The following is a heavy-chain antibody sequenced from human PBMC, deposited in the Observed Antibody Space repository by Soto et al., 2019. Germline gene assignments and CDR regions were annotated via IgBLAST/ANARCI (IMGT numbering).Heavy chain of an antibody. Sequence: QVQLVQSGAEVKKPGASVKVSCKTSGYTFTSYAISWVRQAPGQGLGWMGWISAYNGNTKYAQKLQGRVTMTTDTSTRTAFMDLRSLRADDTAVYYCARDHGGGITFEWGQGTQVTVSS. D-gene: IGHD3-16*01. CDR1: GYTFTSYA. CDR2: ISAYNGNT. V-gene: IGHV1-18*01. J-gene: IGHJ4*02. CDR3: ARDHGGGITFE.